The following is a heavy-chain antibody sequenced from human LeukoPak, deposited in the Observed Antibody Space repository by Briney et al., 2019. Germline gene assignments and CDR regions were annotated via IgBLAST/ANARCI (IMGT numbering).Heavy chain of an antibody. CDR1: GYSFANYW. Sequence: GESLKISCKGSGYSFANYWIGWVRQMPGKGLEWKGIIYPGDSDTRYSPSFQGQVTISADKSISTAYLKWSSLQASDSAIYYCARRAGSSAWYGEADYWGQGTLVTVSS. CDR3: ARRAGSSAWYGEADY. D-gene: IGHD6-19*01. J-gene: IGHJ4*02. V-gene: IGHV5-51*01. CDR2: IYPGDSDT.